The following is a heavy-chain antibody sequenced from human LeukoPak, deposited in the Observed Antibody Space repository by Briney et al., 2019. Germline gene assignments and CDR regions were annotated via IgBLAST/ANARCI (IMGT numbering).Heavy chain of an antibody. CDR1: GGSISSYY. CDR3: ARTPPVAARLWFDY. J-gene: IGHJ4*02. CDR2: IYYSGST. V-gene: IGHV4-59*12. Sequence: TSETLSLTCTVCGGSISSYYWSWIRQPPGKGLEWIGYIYYSGSTNYNPSLKSRVTISVDTSKNQFSLKLSSVTAADTAVYYCARTPPVAARLWFDYWGQGTLVTVSS. D-gene: IGHD6-6*01.